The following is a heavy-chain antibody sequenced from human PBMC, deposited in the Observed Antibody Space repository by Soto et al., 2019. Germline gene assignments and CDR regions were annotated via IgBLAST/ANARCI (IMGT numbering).Heavy chain of an antibody. J-gene: IGHJ4*02. Sequence: EVQLVESGGGLVKPGGSLRLSCAASGFTFSSYSVNWVRQAPGKGLEWVSSISSSSSYIYYADSVKGRFTISRDNAKNSLYRQMNSLRAEDTALYYCARVKYYGDHVSAGGELDYWGQGTLVTVSS. CDR1: GFTFSSYS. CDR3: ARVKYYGDHVSAGGELDY. D-gene: IGHD4-17*01. CDR2: ISSSSSYI. V-gene: IGHV3-21*01.